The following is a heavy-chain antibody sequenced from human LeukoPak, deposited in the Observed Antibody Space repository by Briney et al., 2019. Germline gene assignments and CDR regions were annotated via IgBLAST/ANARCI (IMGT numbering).Heavy chain of an antibody. D-gene: IGHD3-16*02. CDR3: ARQGITFGGVIVIPSSVDY. CDR2: IYYSGST. V-gene: IGHV4-59*01. J-gene: IGHJ4*02. Sequence: PSETLSLTCTVSGGSISSYYWSWIRQPPGKGLEWIGYIYYSGSTNYNPSLKSRVTISVDTSKNQFSLKLSSVTAADTAVYYCARQGITFGGVIVIPSSVDYWGQGTLVTVSS. CDR1: GGSISSYY.